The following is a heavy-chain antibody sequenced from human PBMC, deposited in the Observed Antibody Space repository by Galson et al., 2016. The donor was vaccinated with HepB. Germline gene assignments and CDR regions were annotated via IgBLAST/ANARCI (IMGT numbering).Heavy chain of an antibody. CDR2: DSMDGRRK. V-gene: IGHV3-30*18. CDR3: AKRHEYCPPVGCSVDS. D-gene: IGHD2/OR15-2a*01. CDR1: GFIFRGYG. J-gene: IGHJ4*02. Sequence: SLRLSCAGSGFIFRGYGMHWVRQAPGKGLEWVAADSMDGRRKFYADSVRGRFTISRDNSNNMLFPQMSSLRVDDTAVYYCAKRHEYCPPVGCSVDSWGQGTLVSVSS.